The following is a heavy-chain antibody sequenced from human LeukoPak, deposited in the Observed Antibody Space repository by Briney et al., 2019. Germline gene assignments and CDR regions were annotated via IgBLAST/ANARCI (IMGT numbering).Heavy chain of an antibody. CDR1: GYTFFNFG. J-gene: IGHJ4*02. CDR3: ARCQGSYWYSDY. V-gene: IGHV1-18*01. D-gene: IGHD6-13*01. Sequence: ASVKVSCKASGYTFFNFGISWVRQAPGQGLEWMGWISGYNDNPKYAQKFHDRVTVTTDVSTTTAYMELRSLRSDDTAVYYCARCQGSYWYSDYWGQGSLVTVSS. CDR2: ISGYNDNP.